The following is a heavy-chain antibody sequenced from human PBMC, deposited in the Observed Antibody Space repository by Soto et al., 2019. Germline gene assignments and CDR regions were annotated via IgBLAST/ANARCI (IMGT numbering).Heavy chain of an antibody. V-gene: IGHV3-30*03. CDR1: GFTFSGYA. J-gene: IGHJ4*02. Sequence: VQLVESGGGVVQPGRSLRLFCSASGFTFSGYAMHWVRQAPGKGLEWVAVVSHDGRNTHYADSVKGRFTISRDSSKNTVSLEMTSLRAEDTAVYYCAMGGRQWLVTSDFNYWGQGALVTVSS. CDR3: AMGGRQWLVTSDFNY. CDR2: VSHDGRNT. D-gene: IGHD6-19*01.